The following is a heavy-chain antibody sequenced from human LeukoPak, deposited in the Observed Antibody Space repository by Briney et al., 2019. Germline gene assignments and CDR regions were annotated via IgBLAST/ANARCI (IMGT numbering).Heavy chain of an antibody. V-gene: IGHV3-48*02. CDR3: ARGSYGDYVGVDY. CDR1: GFTFSSYS. D-gene: IGHD4-17*01. Sequence: GGSLRLSCAASGFTFSSYSMSWVRQAPGKGLEWVSYISSSSSTIYYADSVKGRFTISRDNAKNSLYLQMNSLRDEDTAVYYCARGSYGDYVGVDYCGQGTLVTVSS. CDR2: ISSSSSTI. J-gene: IGHJ4*02.